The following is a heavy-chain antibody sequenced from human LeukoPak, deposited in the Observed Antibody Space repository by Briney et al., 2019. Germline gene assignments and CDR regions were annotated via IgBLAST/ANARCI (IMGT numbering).Heavy chain of an antibody. D-gene: IGHD3-16*01. CDR2: IRYDGSNK. V-gene: IGHV3-30*02. J-gene: IGHJ4*02. CDR1: GFTFSSYG. Sequence: PGGSLRLSCAASGFTFSSYGMHWVRQAPGKGLEWVAFIRYDGSNKHYADSVKGRFTISRDNSKNTLYLQMNSLRAEDTAVYYCAKDRGGATSPFDYWGQGTLVTVSS. CDR3: AKDRGGATSPFDY.